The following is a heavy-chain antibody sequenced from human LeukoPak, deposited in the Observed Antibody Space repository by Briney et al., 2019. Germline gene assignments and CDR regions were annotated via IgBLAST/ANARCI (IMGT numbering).Heavy chain of an antibody. CDR1: GFTFTSYD. V-gene: IGHV1-8*03. CDR2: MNPNSGNT. J-gene: IGHJ4*02. CDR3: ARFGGGATSYYFDY. Sequence: ASVKVSCEASGFTFTSYDINWVRQATGQGLEWMGWMNPNSGNTGYAQKFQGRVTITRNTSISTAYMELSSLRSEDTDVYYCARFGGGATSYYFDYWGQGTLVTVSS. D-gene: IGHD1-26*01.